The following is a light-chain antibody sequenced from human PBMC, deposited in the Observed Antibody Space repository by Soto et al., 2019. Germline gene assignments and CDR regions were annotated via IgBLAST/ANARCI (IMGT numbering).Light chain of an antibody. Sequence: ENVLTQSPGTLSLSPGERATLSCRASQSVRTNYLAWYQQKPGQAPRLLIYGASSRATGIPDRFSGSGSGTDFTLTISRLEPEDFVVYYCQQYGSSPTFGQGTKVEIK. CDR3: QQYGSSPT. V-gene: IGKV3-20*01. J-gene: IGKJ1*01. CDR1: QSVRTNY. CDR2: GAS.